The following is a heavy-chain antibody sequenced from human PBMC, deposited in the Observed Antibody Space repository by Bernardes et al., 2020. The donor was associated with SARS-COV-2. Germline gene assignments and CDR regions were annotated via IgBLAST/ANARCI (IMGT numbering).Heavy chain of an antibody. CDR1: GDSIHSGGYY. J-gene: IGHJ4*02. CDR3: ARGVESLQSVGHDY. V-gene: IGHV4-31*03. CDR2: FYYSGST. Sequence: SETLSLTCTVSGDSIHSGGYYWSWIRQHPGKGLEWIGYFYYSGSTYYNPSLKSRVTMSVDTSKKQFSLRLSSVTAADTAVYYCARGVESLQSVGHDYWGQGTLVTVSS.